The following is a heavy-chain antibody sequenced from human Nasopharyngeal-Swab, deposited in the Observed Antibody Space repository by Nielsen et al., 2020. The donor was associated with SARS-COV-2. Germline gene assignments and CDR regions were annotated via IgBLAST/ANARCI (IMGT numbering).Heavy chain of an antibody. V-gene: IGHV4-4*02. CDR1: GGSISSSNW. CDR3: ARRNYYDYGWGSYYYYGMDV. CDR2: IYYSGST. Sequence: SETLSLTCAVSGGSISSSNWWSWVRQPPGKGLEWIGYIYYSGSTYYNPSLKSRVTISVDTSKNQFSLRLSSVTAADTAVYYCARRNYYDYGWGSYYYYGMDVWAKGPRSPSP. J-gene: IGHJ6*02. D-gene: IGHD3-16*01.